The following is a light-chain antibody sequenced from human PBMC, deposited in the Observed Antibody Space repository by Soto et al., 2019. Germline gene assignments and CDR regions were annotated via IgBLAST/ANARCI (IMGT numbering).Light chain of an antibody. CDR3: GTWDSSLSVVV. V-gene: IGLV1-51*01. J-gene: IGLJ2*01. CDR1: SSNIGNNY. Sequence: QSVLTQPPSVSAAPGQKVTISCSGSSSNIGNNYESWYQQLPGTAPKLLIYDNNKQPSGIPNRFSGSKSGTSATLGITGLQTGDEANYYCGTWDSSLSVVVFGGGTKLTVL. CDR2: DNN.